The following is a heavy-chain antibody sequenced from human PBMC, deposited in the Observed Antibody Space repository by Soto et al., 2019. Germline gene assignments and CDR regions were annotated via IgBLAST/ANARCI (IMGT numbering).Heavy chain of an antibody. J-gene: IGHJ4*02. CDR3: ARGSTGSGSYSALEYYFDY. V-gene: IGHV4-38-2*01. Sequence: PSETLSLTXAVSGYSISSGYFWGWIRQPPGTGLEWIGSIYHTGNTYHNPSLKSRVTISVDTSKNQFSLKLSSVTAADTAVYYCARGSTGSGSYSALEYYFDYWGQGTLVTVSS. CDR1: GYSISSGYF. D-gene: IGHD3-10*01. CDR2: IYHTGNT.